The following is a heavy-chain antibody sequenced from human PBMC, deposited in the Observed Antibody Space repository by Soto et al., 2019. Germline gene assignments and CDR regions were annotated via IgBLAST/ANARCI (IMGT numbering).Heavy chain of an antibody. D-gene: IGHD6-13*01. J-gene: IGHJ5*02. CDR2: IFYSGNT. V-gene: IGHV4-39*01. CDR3: ARHQSHSSSYVDP. Sequence: SETLSLTCTVSGGSISSGDYYWGWIRQPPGKGLEWIGSIFYSGNTYYNPSLKSRVTISVDTSKNQFSLKLSSVTAADTAVYYCARHQSHSSSYVDPWGQGTLVTVSS. CDR1: GGSISSGDYY.